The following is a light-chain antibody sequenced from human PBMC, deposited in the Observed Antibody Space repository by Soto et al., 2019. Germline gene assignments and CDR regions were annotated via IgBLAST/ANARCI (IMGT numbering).Light chain of an antibody. CDR3: QQYYSYPRT. V-gene: IGKV1-6*01. CDR2: GAS. CDR1: QDISDD. J-gene: IGKJ5*01. Sequence: AIQMTQSPSSLSASVVDRVTITCLASQDISDDVGWYQQTPGKAPKLLISGASRLQSGVPSRFSGSGSGTDFTLTISCLQSEDFATYYCQQYYSYPRTFGQGTRLEIK.